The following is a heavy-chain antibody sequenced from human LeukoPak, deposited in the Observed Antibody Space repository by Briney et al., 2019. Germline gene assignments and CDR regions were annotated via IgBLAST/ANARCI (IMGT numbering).Heavy chain of an antibody. CDR3: AREVAGTGYFDY. Sequence: PSETLSLTCTVSGASISSYYWSWIRQPPGKGLERLAYVYYSGNTNYNPSLKSRVTISVDTSENQFSLKLSSVTAADTAVYYCAREVAGTGYFDYWGQGTLVTVSS. J-gene: IGHJ4*02. CDR1: GASISSYY. D-gene: IGHD6-19*01. V-gene: IGHV4-59*01. CDR2: VYYSGNT.